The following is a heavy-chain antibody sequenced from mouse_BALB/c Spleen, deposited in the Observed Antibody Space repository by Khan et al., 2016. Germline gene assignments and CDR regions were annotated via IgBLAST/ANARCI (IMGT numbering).Heavy chain of an antibody. J-gene: IGHJ2*01. CDR1: GYDFPSYW. CDR3: ARYYGNYFDV. Sequence: QVQLQQSGPELVRPGASVKMSCEASGYDFPSYWMNWVKQGPRQGLEWIGMIDPSSSETRLNQKFKDKATLNVDKSSHTAYMQLSSLTSEDSAGYFCARYYGNYFDVWGQGTTLTVSS. V-gene: IGHV1S126*01. CDR2: IDPSSSET. D-gene: IGHD2-1*01.